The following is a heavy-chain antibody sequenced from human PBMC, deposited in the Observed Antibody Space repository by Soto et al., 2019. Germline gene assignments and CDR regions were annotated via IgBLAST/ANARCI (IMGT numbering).Heavy chain of an antibody. Sequence: EVQLVESGGGFVQPGGSLRLSCAASGVTFSSYWMSWVRQAPGKGLEWVANIKEDGSEKYYVDSVKGRFTISRDNAKNLLYLQMNSLRLEDTAVYSCARHLRLEWTDAFDVWGQGTMVTVSS. CDR3: ARHLRLEWTDAFDV. CDR1: GVTFSSYW. D-gene: IGHD3-3*01. J-gene: IGHJ3*01. CDR2: IKEDGSEK. V-gene: IGHV3-7*05.